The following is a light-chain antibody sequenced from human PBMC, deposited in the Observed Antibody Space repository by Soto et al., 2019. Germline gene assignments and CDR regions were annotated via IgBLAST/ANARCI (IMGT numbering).Light chain of an antibody. CDR1: SSDVGGYNY. CDR3: SSYTRSSTPLV. CDR2: DVS. Sequence: QSALTQPASVSGSPGQSITISCTGTSSDVGGYNYVSWYQQHPGKAPKLMIYDVSNRPSGVSNRFSGSKSGNTASLTISGIEAEAEADYYCSSYTRSSTPLVFGTGTRVTVL. V-gene: IGLV2-14*01. J-gene: IGLJ1*01.